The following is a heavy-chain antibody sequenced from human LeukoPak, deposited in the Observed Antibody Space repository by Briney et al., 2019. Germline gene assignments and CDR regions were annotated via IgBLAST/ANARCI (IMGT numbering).Heavy chain of an antibody. CDR2: ISSSSSYI. J-gene: IGHJ6*02. D-gene: IGHD3-3*01. CDR3: ARDGGRGNYDFWSGYYYYYYGMDV. CDR1: GFTFSSYS. Sequence: PGGSLRLSCAASGFTFSSYSMNRVRQAPGKGLEWVSSISSSSSYIYYADSVKGRFTISRDNAKNSLYLQMNSLRAEDTAVYYCARDGGRGNYDFWSGYYYYYYGMDVWGQGTAVTVSS. V-gene: IGHV3-21*01.